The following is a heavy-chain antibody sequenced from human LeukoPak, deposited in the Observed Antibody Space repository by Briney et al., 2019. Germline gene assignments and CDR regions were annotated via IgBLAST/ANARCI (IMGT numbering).Heavy chain of an antibody. CDR1: GGSISSGSYY. CDR3: ARDSVVVAATNWFDP. Sequence: PSQTLSLTCTVSGGSISSGSYYWSWIRQPAGKGLEWIGRIYTSGSTNYNPSLKSRCTISVDTSKNQFSLKLSSVTAADTAVYYCARDSVVVAATNWFDPWGQGTLVTVSS. D-gene: IGHD2-15*01. V-gene: IGHV4-61*02. CDR2: IYTSGST. J-gene: IGHJ5*02.